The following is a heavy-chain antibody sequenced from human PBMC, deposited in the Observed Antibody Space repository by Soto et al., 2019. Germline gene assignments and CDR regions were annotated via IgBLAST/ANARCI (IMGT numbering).Heavy chain of an antibody. CDR2: INPSGGST. D-gene: IGHD5-12*01. J-gene: IGHJ4*02. V-gene: IGHV1-46*01. CDR1: GYTFTSYY. Sequence: ASVKVSCKASGYTFTSYYMHWVRQAPGQGLEWMGIINPSGGSTSYAQKFQGRVTMTRDTSTSTVYVELSSLRSEDTAVYYCARGAGLMATRVAPLLYWGQGTLVTVSS. CDR3: ARGAGLMATRVAPLLY.